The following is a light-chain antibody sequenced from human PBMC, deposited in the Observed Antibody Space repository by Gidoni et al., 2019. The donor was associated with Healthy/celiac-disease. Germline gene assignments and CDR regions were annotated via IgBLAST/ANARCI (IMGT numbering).Light chain of an antibody. V-gene: IGLV2-14*01. CDR2: DVT. J-gene: IGLJ3*02. Sequence: QSALTQPASVSGSPGQSITISCTGTNSDVGAYNYVSWYQQHPGKAPQLMIFDVTNRPSGVPDRFSGSKSGNTASLTISGLQAEDEADYYCNSYTGSSTLEFGGGTKLTVL. CDR1: NSDVGAYNY. CDR3: NSYTGSSTLE.